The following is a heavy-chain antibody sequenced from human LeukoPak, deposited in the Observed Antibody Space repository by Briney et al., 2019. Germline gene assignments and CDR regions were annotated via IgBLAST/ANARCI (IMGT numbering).Heavy chain of an antibody. J-gene: IGHJ4*02. Sequence: SQTLSLTCTVSGGSINSGDYYWSWIRQPPGKGLEWIGYIYYSGTTYYNPSLKSRVTISVDTSKNQFSLELNSVTAADTAVYYCARDRSGWALVDYWGQGTPVTVSS. D-gene: IGHD3-3*01. CDR1: GGSINSGDYY. CDR2: IYYSGTT. CDR3: ARDRSGWALVDY. V-gene: IGHV4-30-4*08.